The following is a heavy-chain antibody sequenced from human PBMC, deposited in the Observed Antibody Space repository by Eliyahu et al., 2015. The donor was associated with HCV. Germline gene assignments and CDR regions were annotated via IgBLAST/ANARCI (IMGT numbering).Heavy chain of an antibody. CDR2: IIPIFGTA. CDR3: ARDLGGSYSSVWFDP. D-gene: IGHD1-26*01. Sequence: QVQLVQSGAEVKKPXSSVKXSCXAXXGTXXSYAISWVRQXPGQGLEWMGGIIPIFGTANYXQKFQGRVTITADESTSTAYMELSSLRSEDTAVYYCARDLGGSYSSVWFDPWGQGTLVTVSS. J-gene: IGHJ5*02. CDR1: XGTXXSYA. V-gene: IGHV1-69*01.